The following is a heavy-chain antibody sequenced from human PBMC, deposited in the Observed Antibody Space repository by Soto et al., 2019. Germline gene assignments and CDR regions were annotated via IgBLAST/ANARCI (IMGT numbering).Heavy chain of an antibody. CDR2: ISGSGAST. D-gene: IGHD5-18*01. Sequence: GGSLRLSCAASGITFSSYAMIWVRQPPGKGLVWVSAISGSGASTYYADSVKGRFTISRDNSKNTLFLQMNSLRAEDTAVYYCAKHFGFSSSPLDCWGQGTLVTVSS. CDR3: AKHFGFSSSPLDC. J-gene: IGHJ4*02. V-gene: IGHV3-23*01. CDR1: GITFSSYA.